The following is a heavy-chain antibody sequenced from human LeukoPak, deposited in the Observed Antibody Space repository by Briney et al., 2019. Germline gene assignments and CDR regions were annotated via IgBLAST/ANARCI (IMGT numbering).Heavy chain of an antibody. J-gene: IGHJ3*02. CDR1: GGSISSYY. CDR3: ARDRYYDSSGYRTPRAFDI. D-gene: IGHD3-22*01. CDR2: IYYSGST. V-gene: IGHV4-59*01. Sequence: SETLSLTCTVSGGSISSYYWSWIRQPPGKGLEWIGYIYYSGSTNYNPSLKSRVTISVDTSKNQFSLKLSSVTAADTAVYYCARDRYYDSSGYRTPRAFDIWGQGTVVTVSS.